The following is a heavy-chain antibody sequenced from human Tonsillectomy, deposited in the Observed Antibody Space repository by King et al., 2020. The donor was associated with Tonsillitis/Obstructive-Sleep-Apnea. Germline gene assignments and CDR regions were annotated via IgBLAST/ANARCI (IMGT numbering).Heavy chain of an antibody. J-gene: IGHJ2*01. CDR2: INYSGST. Sequence: QLQESGPGLVKPTETLSLTCTVTGGSVSSGSYYWSWIRQPPGKGLEWIGYINYSGSTNYNPSLTSRGAIAVDTSKNQFSPKLSSVPAADTAVYYCARGGITIFGVVTPAYWYFDLWGRGTLVTVSS. CDR1: GGSVSSGSYY. CDR3: ARGGITIFGVVTPAYWYFDL. V-gene: IGHV4-61*01. D-gene: IGHD3-3*01.